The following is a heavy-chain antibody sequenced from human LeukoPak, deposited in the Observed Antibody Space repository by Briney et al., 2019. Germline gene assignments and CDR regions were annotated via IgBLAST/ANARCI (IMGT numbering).Heavy chain of an antibody. CDR1: GFTFSSYG. CDR3: AKDLFAPPSYTHIGSGTRSY. J-gene: IGHJ4*02. V-gene: IGHV3-33*06. CDR2: IWSDGSNT. D-gene: IGHD3-10*01. Sequence: GGSLRLSCAASGFTFSSYGMHWVRQAPGKGLEWVAVIWSDGSNTYYADSVKGRFTISRDNSKNTLYLQMNSLRAEDTAVYYCAKDLFAPPSYTHIGSGTRSYWGQGTLVTVSS.